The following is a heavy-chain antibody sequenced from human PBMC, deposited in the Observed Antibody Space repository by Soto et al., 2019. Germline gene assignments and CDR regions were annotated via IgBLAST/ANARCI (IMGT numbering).Heavy chain of an antibody. V-gene: IGHV4-39*01. D-gene: IGHD1-20*01. CDR3: ASSQKGYNWNYFDH. Sequence: SETLSLTCTVSGVSISSGGYYWGWLRQSPGRGPAWIGSVFYTGFTSYNPSLESRVSVSVDTSKNQFSLKVSAVTAADTAVYYCASSQKGYNWNYFDHWGQGALVTVSS. CDR1: GVSISSGGYY. CDR2: VFYTGFT. J-gene: IGHJ4*02.